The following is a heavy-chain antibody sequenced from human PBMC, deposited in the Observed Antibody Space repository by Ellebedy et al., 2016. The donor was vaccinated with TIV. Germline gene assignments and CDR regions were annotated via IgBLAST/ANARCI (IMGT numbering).Heavy chain of an antibody. D-gene: IGHD2-2*02. CDR2: ITGSGGCT. CDR3: AKGYMSPFDY. Sequence: PGGSLRLSCAASGFTFSSYAMSWVRQAPGKGLEWVSAITGSGGCTYYADSVKGRFTISRDNSKNTFYLHMNSLRAEDTDLYYCAKGYMSPFDYWGQGNLVTVSS. J-gene: IGHJ4*02. V-gene: IGHV3-23*01. CDR1: GFTFSSYA.